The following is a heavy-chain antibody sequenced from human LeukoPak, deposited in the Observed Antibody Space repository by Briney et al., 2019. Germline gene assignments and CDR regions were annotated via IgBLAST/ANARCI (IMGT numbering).Heavy chain of an antibody. D-gene: IGHD6-19*01. Sequence: SVKVSCKASGGTFSSYAISWLRQAPGQRLEWMGRIIPIFGTANYAQKFQGRVTITTDVSTSTAYMELSSLRSEDTAVYYCASSQYSSGWSTSLAFDYWGQGTLVTVSS. CDR1: GGTFSSYA. V-gene: IGHV1-69*05. CDR3: ASSQYSSGWSTSLAFDY. J-gene: IGHJ4*02. CDR2: IIPIFGTA.